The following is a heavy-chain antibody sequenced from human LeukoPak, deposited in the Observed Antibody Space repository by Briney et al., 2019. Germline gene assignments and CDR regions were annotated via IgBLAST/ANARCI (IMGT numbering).Heavy chain of an antibody. D-gene: IGHD3-16*02. CDR2: IYYSGST. J-gene: IGHJ5*02. CDR1: GGSISSYY. Sequence: SETLSLTCTVSGGSISSYYWSWIRQPPGKGLEWIGYIYYSGSTNYNPSLKSRVTISVDTSKNQFSLKLSSVTAADTAVYYCARAKDEDVWVSYHPGVWFDPWGQGTLVTVSS. V-gene: IGHV4-59*01. CDR3: ARAKDEDVWVSYHPGVWFDP.